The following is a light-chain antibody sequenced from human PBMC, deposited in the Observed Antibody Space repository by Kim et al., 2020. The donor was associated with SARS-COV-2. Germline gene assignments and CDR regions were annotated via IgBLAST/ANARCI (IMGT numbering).Light chain of an antibody. Sequence: SPGERATLSCRASQSVSSNVAWYQQKPGQAPRLLIYGASSRATGIPARFSGSGSGTDFTLTISTLRSEDFAVYYCQQYNDWPPLTFGPGTKVDIK. CDR3: QQYNDWPPLT. CDR1: QSVSSN. J-gene: IGKJ3*01. V-gene: IGKV3-15*01. CDR2: GAS.